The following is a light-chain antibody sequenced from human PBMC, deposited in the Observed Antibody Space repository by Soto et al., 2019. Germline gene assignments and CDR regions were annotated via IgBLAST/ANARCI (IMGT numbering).Light chain of an antibody. Sequence: QSALTQPASVSGSPGPSITISCTGTTSDVGGYDFVSWYQQHPGKAPKLIIYEVSNRPSGVSNRFSASKSGNTASLTISGLQAEDEADYFCTSYSSSNNFDVVFGGGTQLTVL. CDR2: EVS. CDR1: TSDVGGYDF. CDR3: TSYSSSNNFDVV. V-gene: IGLV2-14*01. J-gene: IGLJ2*01.